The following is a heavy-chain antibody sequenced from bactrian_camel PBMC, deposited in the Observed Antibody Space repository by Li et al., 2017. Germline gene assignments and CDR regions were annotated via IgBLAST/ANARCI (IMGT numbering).Heavy chain of an antibody. D-gene: IGHD2*01. J-gene: IGHJ4*01. Sequence: VQLVESGGGSVQAGGSLRLSCAASGYANCLAWFRQAPGKERERVAGFSPNAVTDYADSVKGRFAVSQDNAKNTVYLQLNSLKTEDTAMYYCIYGWTDKLYYAGDRGQGTQVTVS. CDR1: GYANC. V-gene: IGHV3S53*01. CDR3: IYGWTDKLYYAGD. CDR2: FSPNAVT.